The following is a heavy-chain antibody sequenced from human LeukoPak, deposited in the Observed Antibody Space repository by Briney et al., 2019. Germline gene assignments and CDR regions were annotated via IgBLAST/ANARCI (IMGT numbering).Heavy chain of an antibody. J-gene: IGHJ3*02. CDR3: ARDWRAMNAFDI. CDR1: GFTFSSYW. CDR2: INTDGSST. D-gene: IGHD5-18*01. V-gene: IGHV3-74*01. Sequence: GGSLRLSCAASGFTFSSYWMHWVRQVPGKGPVWVPQINTDGSSTNYADSVKGRFTISRDNAKNTLYLQMNSLRAEDTAVYYCARDWRAMNAFDIWGQGTMVTVSS.